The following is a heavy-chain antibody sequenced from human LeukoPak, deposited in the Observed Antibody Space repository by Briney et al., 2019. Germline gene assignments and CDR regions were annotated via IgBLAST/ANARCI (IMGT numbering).Heavy chain of an antibody. J-gene: IGHJ3*02. D-gene: IGHD4-17*01. CDR2: INPNSGGT. CDR3: AREVNYGDYQSHAFDI. Sequence: ASVKVSCKASGYTFTGYYMHWVRQAPGQGLEWMGWINPNSGGTNYAQKFQGWVTMTRDTSISTAYMELSRLRSDDTAVYYCAREVNYGDYQSHAFDIWGQGTMVTVSS. V-gene: IGHV1-2*04. CDR1: GYTFTGYY.